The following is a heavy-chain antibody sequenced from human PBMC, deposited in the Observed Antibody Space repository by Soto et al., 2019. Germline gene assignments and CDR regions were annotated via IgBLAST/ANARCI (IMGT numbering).Heavy chain of an antibody. J-gene: IGHJ4*02. Sequence: GGSLRLSCAASGFTFSSYAMHWVRQAPGKGLEWVAVISYDGSNKYYADSVKGRFTISRDNSKNTLYLQMNSLRAEDTAVYYCARVPMMDFDHWGQGTLVTVSS. CDR3: ARVPMMDFDH. D-gene: IGHD3-22*01. CDR1: GFTFSSYA. CDR2: ISYDGSNK. V-gene: IGHV3-30-3*01.